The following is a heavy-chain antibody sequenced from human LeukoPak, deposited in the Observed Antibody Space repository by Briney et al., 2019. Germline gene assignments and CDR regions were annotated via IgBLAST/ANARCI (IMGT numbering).Heavy chain of an antibody. J-gene: IGHJ4*02. CDR3: TPGHYSSL. CDR1: GLILSNVY. V-gene: IGHV3-15*01. D-gene: IGHD6-13*01. CDR2: IKSQADGGTA. Sequence: GGSLRLSCAAPGLILSNVYVRWVRLTPGKGLEWVGHIKSQADGGTADYAASVKGRFSISRDDSANTLYLQMNSLKTEDTAVYYCTPGHYSSLWGQGTLVTVSS.